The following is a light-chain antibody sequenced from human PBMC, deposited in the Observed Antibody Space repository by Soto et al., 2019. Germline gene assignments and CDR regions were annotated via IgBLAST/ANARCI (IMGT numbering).Light chain of an antibody. J-gene: IGLJ1*01. CDR1: GSDVGGYNY. V-gene: IGLV2-14*01. Sequence: QSVLTQPASVSGSPGQSITISCTGTGSDVGGYNYVSWYQQHPGKAPKFMIYDVSNRPSGVSNRFSGSKSGNTASLTISGLQAEDEADYYCSSYTTGTTPYVFGSGTKVTVL. CDR2: DVS. CDR3: SSYTTGTTPYV.